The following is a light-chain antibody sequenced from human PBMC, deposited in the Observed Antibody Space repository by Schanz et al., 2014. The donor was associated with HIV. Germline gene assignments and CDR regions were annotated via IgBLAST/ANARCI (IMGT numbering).Light chain of an antibody. J-gene: IGLJ1*01. Sequence: QSALTQPASVSGSPGQSITISCTGTSSDVGGYNFVSWYQQHPDEAPRLMIFDVSSRPSGVSNRFSGSKSGNTASLTISGLQAEDEADYYCCSYTTSSTPNYVFGPGTKVTVL. CDR3: CSYTTSSTPNYV. V-gene: IGLV2-14*03. CDR1: SSDVGGYNF. CDR2: DVS.